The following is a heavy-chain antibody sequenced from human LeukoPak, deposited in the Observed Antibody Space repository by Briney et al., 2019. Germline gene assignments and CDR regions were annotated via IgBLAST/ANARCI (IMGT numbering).Heavy chain of an antibody. J-gene: IGHJ4*02. D-gene: IGHD4-23*01. CDR2: IHPGHSDL. Sequence: GEPLQISCKGSGYSFTNYYIGWVRQMPGKGLEWMGIIHPGHSDLRYSPSFEGQITISADKSISTAYLQWSSLKASDTAIFYCAVFYGDKDSDFAYCGQGTLVTVSS. CDR1: GYSFTNYY. CDR3: AVFYGDKDSDFAY. V-gene: IGHV5-51*01.